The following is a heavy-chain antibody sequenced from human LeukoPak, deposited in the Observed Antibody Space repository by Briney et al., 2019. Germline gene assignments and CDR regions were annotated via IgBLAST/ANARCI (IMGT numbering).Heavy chain of an antibody. CDR3: TIDSK. J-gene: IGHJ4*02. CDR2: VKSKANSYAT. D-gene: IGHD2-21*01. V-gene: IGHV3-73*01. Sequence: GGSLRLSCAASGFTFSGSSMHWVRQASGKGLEWVGRVKSKANSYATAYAASVKGRFTISRDDSENAAYLQMNSLKTEDTAVYYCTIDSKWGQGTQVTVSS. CDR1: GFTFSGSS.